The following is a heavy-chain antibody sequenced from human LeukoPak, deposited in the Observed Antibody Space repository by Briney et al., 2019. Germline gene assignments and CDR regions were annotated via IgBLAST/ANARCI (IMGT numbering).Heavy chain of an antibody. V-gene: IGHV4-61*01. CDR3: ARDQQWLGYYYGMDV. J-gene: IGHJ6*02. CDR2: IYYSGST. CDR1: GGSVSSGSYY. Sequence: SETLSLTFTVSGGSVSSGSYYWSWIRQPPGKGLEWIGYIYYSGSTNYNPSLKSRVTISVDTSKNQFSLKLSSVTAADTAVYYCARDQQWLGYYYGMDVWGQGTTVTVSS. D-gene: IGHD6-19*01.